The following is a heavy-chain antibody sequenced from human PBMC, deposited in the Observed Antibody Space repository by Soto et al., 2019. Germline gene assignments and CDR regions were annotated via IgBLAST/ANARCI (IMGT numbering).Heavy chain of an antibody. D-gene: IGHD3-3*01. Sequence: EVQLVESGGGLVQPGGSLRLSCAASGFTFSSYSMNWVRQAPGKGLEWVSYISSSSSTIYYADSVKGRLTISRDNAKNSLYLQMNSLRDEDTAVYYCAREGARYYDFWSGYAFFDYWGQGTLVTVSS. V-gene: IGHV3-48*02. J-gene: IGHJ4*02. CDR3: AREGARYYDFWSGYAFFDY. CDR1: GFTFSSYS. CDR2: ISSSSSTI.